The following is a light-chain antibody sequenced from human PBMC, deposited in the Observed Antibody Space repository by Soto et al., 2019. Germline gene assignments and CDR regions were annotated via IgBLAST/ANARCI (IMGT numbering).Light chain of an antibody. CDR3: ILYTSSSTVV. Sequence: QSALTQPASVSGSPGQSITISCTGTSSDVGGYNYVSWYQQHPGKAPKHMIYDVSNRPSGVSNRFSGSKSGNTASLTISGLQADDESDYYCILYTSSSTVVFGGGTKLTVL. V-gene: IGLV2-14*03. CDR1: SSDVGGYNY. CDR2: DVS. J-gene: IGLJ2*01.